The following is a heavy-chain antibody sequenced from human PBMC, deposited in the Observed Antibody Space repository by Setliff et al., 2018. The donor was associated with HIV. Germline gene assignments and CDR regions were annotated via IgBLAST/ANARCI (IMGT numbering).Heavy chain of an antibody. V-gene: IGHV5-10-1*01. CDR2: IDPSDSYV. D-gene: IGHD4-17*01. J-gene: IGHJ4*02. Sequence: GESLKISCKGSGYSFTSYWISWVRQMPGKGLEWMGRIDPSDSYVDYSPSFQGHVTISIDKSVSSAHLQWSSLKASDTAMYYCARHKNGAYSLDSWGQGTLVTVSS. CDR3: ARHKNGAYSLDS. CDR1: GYSFTSYW.